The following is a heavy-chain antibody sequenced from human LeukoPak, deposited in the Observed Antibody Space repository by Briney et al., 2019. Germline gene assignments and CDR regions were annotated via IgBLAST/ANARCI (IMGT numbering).Heavy chain of an antibody. Sequence: GGSLRLSCAASGFTFSSYAMNWVRQAPGKGLEWVSAISGGGDSAYYADSVKGRFTISRDNSKNTLYLQMNSLRAEDTAVYYCARVVFGHGYFDYWGQGTLVTVSS. V-gene: IGHV3-23*01. CDR1: GFTFSSYA. D-gene: IGHD2-21*01. CDR2: ISGGGDSA. J-gene: IGHJ4*02. CDR3: ARVVFGHGYFDY.